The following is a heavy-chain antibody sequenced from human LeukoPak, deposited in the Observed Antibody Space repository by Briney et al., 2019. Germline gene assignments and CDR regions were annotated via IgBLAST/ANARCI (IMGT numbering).Heavy chain of an antibody. CDR2: ISYDGSNK. Sequence: GGSLRLSCAASGFTVSNNYMMWVRQAPGKGLEWVAVISYDGSNKYYADSVKGRFTISRDNSKNTLYLQMNSLRAEDTAVYYCAKDSSGSLDYWGQGTLVTVSS. J-gene: IGHJ4*02. D-gene: IGHD3-22*01. CDR3: AKDSSGSLDY. CDR1: GFTVSNNY. V-gene: IGHV3-30*18.